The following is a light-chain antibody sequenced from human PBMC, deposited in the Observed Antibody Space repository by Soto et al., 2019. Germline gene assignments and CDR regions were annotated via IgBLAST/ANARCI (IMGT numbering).Light chain of an antibody. CDR2: ATS. Sequence: DTQMTQSPSSLSASVGDRISITCRASQTVSTYLNWYQQKAGQAPTLLISATSTLQSGVPSRLSGSGSGTECTLTITSLQPEDFATYYCQQTYTTPRTFGPGTKVAFK. CDR3: QQTYTTPRT. J-gene: IGKJ1*01. V-gene: IGKV1-39*01. CDR1: QTVSTY.